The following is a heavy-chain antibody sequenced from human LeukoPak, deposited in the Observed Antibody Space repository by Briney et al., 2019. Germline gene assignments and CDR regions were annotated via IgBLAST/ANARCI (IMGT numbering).Heavy chain of an antibody. D-gene: IGHD1-26*01. V-gene: IGHV1-69*10. Sequence: ASVKVSCKASGGAFSSYTISWVRQAPGQGLEWMGGLTPILAIANYAQKFQGRVTITADRSTTTAYVELSSLSSEDTAFYYCAREEWEPPYFFDLWGQGTPVTVSS. J-gene: IGHJ4*02. CDR2: LTPILAIA. CDR1: GGAFSSYT. CDR3: AREEWEPPYFFDL.